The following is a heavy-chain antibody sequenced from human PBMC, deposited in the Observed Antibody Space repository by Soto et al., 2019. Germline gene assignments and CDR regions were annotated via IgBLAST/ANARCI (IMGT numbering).Heavy chain of an antibody. J-gene: IGHJ4*02. CDR2: TYYRSNWRH. D-gene: IGHD6-19*01. V-gene: IGHV6-1*01. CDR3: ARGVAGSGFDL. CDR1: GDSVSSNTAA. Sequence: SQTLSLTCAISGDSVSSNTAAWNWIRSSPSRGLEWLGRTYYRSNWRHDYAVSVKSRITVNPDTSKNHFSLQLNSVTPNDTAVYYCARGVAGSGFDLWGQGTLVTVSS.